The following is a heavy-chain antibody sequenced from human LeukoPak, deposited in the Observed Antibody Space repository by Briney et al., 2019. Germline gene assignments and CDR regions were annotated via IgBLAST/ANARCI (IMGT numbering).Heavy chain of an antibody. J-gene: IGHJ4*02. D-gene: IGHD3-10*01. V-gene: IGHV4-4*07. Sequence: SETLSLTCTVSGDSINNFYWSWIRQPAGKGLEWIGRVYTSGSTDYNPSLKSRVTISVATSKNQFSLKLTSVTAADTAIYYCTKGRGIWGQGTLVTVSS. CDR3: TKGRGI. CDR1: GDSINNFY. CDR2: VYTSGST.